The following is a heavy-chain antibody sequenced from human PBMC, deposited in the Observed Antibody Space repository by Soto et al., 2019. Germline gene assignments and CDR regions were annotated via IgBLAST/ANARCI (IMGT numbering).Heavy chain of an antibody. Sequence: GSLSLSCAASGFTFSNAWMSWVRQAPGKGLEWVGRIKSKTDGGTTDYAAPVKGRFTISRDDSKNTLYLQMNSLKTEDTAVYYCTTEPSFLEWLLPHDAFDIWGQGTMVTVSS. CDR2: IKSKTDGGTT. CDR1: GFTFSNAW. J-gene: IGHJ3*02. CDR3: TTEPSFLEWLLPHDAFDI. V-gene: IGHV3-15*01. D-gene: IGHD3-3*02.